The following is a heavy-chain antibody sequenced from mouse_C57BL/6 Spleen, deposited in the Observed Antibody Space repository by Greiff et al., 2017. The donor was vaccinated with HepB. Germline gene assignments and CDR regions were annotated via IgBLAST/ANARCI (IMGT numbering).Heavy chain of an antibody. Sequence: QVQLQQSGAELARPGASVKLSCKASGYTFTSYGISWVKQSPGQGLEWIGEIYPRSGNTYYNEKFKGKATLTADKSSSTAYMELRSLTSEDSAVYFCASVDSSGTDYWGQGTTLTVAS. CDR3: ASVDSSGTDY. CDR1: GYTFTSYG. J-gene: IGHJ2*01. D-gene: IGHD3-2*02. V-gene: IGHV1-81*01. CDR2: IYPRSGNT.